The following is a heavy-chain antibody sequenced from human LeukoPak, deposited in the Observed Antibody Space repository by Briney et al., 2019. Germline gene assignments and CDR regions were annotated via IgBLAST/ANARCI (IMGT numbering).Heavy chain of an antibody. CDR2: ISSSGSTI. J-gene: IGHJ4*02. Sequence: GRSLRLSCAASGFTFSNYEMNWVRQAPGKGLEWVSYISSSGSTIYYADSVKGRFTISRDNAKNSLYLQMNSLRAEDTAVYYCARGPFASGSYSLYGYGSVFDYWGQGTLVTVSS. V-gene: IGHV3-48*03. CDR3: ARGPFASGSYSLYGYGSVFDY. D-gene: IGHD3-10*01. CDR1: GFTFSNYE.